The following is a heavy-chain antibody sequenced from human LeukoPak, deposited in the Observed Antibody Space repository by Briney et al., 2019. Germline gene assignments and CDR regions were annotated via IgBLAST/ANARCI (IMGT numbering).Heavy chain of an antibody. CDR3: ARDPSDTSGPYLVFDY. J-gene: IGHJ4*02. Sequence: GASVKVSCKASGYIFNKYGVSWVRQAPGQGLEWLAWISCYNGDTNYAQKFQGRVTVTTDTSTSTVFMELRNLNTDDTAVYYCARDPSDTSGPYLVFDYWGQGTLVTVSS. CDR2: ISCYNGDT. CDR1: GYIFNKYG. D-gene: IGHD6-19*01. V-gene: IGHV1-18*01.